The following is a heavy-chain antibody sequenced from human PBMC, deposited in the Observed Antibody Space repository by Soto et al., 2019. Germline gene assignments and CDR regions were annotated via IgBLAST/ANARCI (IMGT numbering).Heavy chain of an antibody. Sequence: SETLSLTCTFSVVSISSGGYYCSWIRQHPWKGLEWIGYIYYSGSTYYNPSLKSRVTISVDTSKNQFSLKLSSVTAADTAVYYCARDPTGGRELIIPSYSHYGMEVWGQATRVHVSS. CDR2: IYYSGST. CDR1: VVSISSGGYY. D-gene: IGHD1-26*01. CDR3: ARDPTGGRELIIPSYSHYGMEV. J-gene: IGHJ6*01. V-gene: IGHV4-31*03.